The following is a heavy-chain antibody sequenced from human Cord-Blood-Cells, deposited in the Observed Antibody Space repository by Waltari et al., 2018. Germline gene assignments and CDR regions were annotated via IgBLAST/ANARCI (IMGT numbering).Heavy chain of an antibody. V-gene: IGHV3-15*01. CDR3: TTVTTVTIDY. J-gene: IGHJ4*02. CDR2: IKSKTEGGTT. Sequence: EVQLVESGGGLVKPGGSLRLSCAASGFTFSNAWMSWVRQAPGKGLEWVGRIKSKTEGGTTDYAAPVKGRFTISRDDSKNTLYLQMNSLKTEDTAVYYCTTVTTVTIDYWGQGTLVTVSS. CDR1: GFTFSNAW. D-gene: IGHD4-4*01.